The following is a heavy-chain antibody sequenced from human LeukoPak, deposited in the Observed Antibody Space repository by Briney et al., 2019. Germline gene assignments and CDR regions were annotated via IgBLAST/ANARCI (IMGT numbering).Heavy chain of an antibody. CDR2: ISAYNGNT. CDR3: ARADSTVVTHYFDY. Sequence: ASVKVSCKASGGTFSSYAISWVRQAPGQGLEWMGWISAYNGNTNYAQKLQGRVTMTTDTSTSTAYMELRSLRSDDTAVYYCARADSTVVTHYFDYWGQGTLVTVSS. J-gene: IGHJ4*02. CDR1: GGTFSSYA. V-gene: IGHV1-18*01. D-gene: IGHD4-23*01.